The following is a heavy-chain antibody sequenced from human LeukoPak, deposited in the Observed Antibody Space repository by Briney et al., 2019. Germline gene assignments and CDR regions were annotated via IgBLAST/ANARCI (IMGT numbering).Heavy chain of an antibody. J-gene: IGHJ4*02. CDR2: ISSSSSTI. Sequence: GGSLRLSCAASGFTFSNYSMNWVRQAPGKGLEWVSYISSSSSTIYYADSVKGRFTISRDNAKNSLYLQMNSLRAEDTAVYYCARDRGLDGYYFDYWGQGTLVTVSS. V-gene: IGHV3-48*04. D-gene: IGHD3-10*01. CDR3: ARDRGLDGYYFDY. CDR1: GFTFSNYS.